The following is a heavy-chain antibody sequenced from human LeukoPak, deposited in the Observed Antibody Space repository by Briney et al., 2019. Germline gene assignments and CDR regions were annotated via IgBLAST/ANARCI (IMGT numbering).Heavy chain of an antibody. Sequence: SETLSLTCTVSGGSISSYYWSWIRQPAGKGLEWIGRIYTSGSTNYNPSLKSRVTMSVDTSKNQFSLKPSSVTAADTAVYYCARDAYDSSGLLRFLWFDPWGQGTLVTVSS. V-gene: IGHV4-4*07. CDR2: IYTSGST. CDR3: ARDAYDSSGLLRFLWFDP. D-gene: IGHD3-22*01. J-gene: IGHJ5*02. CDR1: GGSISSYY.